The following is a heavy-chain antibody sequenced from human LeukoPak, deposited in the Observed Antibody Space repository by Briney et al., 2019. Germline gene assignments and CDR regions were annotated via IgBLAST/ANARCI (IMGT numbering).Heavy chain of an antibody. CDR3: VREARGYHYTYFDY. J-gene: IGHJ4*02. CDR2: VSAGHHA. V-gene: IGHV3-13*01. CDR1: GFTLGGHD. Sequence: GGSLRLSCTASGFTLGGHDMHWVRQATGDGLEWVAAVSAGHHAFYAGSVKGRFTVSREDAKNSLYLQMNSLRAGDTAVYYCVREARGYHYTYFDYWGQGSLVTVSS. D-gene: IGHD5-18*01.